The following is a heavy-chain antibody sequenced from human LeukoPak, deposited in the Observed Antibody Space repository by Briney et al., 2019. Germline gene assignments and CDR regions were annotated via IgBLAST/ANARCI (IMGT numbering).Heavy chain of an antibody. Sequence: GESLKISCKGSGYSFAIYWIGWVRQATGQRPEWMGWMSPNSGDTGYAQKFQDRVTMTRNTSISTAYMELSSLRSDDTAVYYCARGPPNWGYDYWGPGTLVTVSS. CDR2: MSPNSGDT. V-gene: IGHV1-8*02. CDR1: GYSFAIYW. J-gene: IGHJ4*02. D-gene: IGHD7-27*01. CDR3: ARGPPNWGYDY.